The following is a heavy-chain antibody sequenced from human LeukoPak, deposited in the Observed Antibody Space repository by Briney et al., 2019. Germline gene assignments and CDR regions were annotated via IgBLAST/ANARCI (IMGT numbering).Heavy chain of an antibody. D-gene: IGHD5-24*01. V-gene: IGHV4-59*08. CDR1: GGSMTTHH. CDR2: IYYSGST. CDR3: ARMASNAFDI. J-gene: IGHJ3*02. Sequence: SETLSLTCTVSGGSMTTHHWNWIRQPPGKGLEWIGYIYYSGSTNYNPSPKSRVTISVDTSKNQFSLKLSSVTAADTAVYYCARMASNAFDIWGQGTMVTVSS.